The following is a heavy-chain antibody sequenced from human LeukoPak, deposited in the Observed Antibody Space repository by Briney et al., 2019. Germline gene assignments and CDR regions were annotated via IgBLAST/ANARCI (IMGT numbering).Heavy chain of an antibody. CDR2: ISHDGSSI. CDR3: AKDPYRVVVATGNYLDP. J-gene: IGHJ5*02. CDR1: GFTFYNYG. Sequence: GGSLRLSCAASGFTFYNYGMHWVRQAPGKGLEWVAVISHDGSSIHYGDSVKGRFTISRDNSKNTLYLQMNSLRVEDTAVYYCAKDPYRVVVATGNYLDPWGQGTLVTVSA. V-gene: IGHV3-30*18. D-gene: IGHD2-21*01.